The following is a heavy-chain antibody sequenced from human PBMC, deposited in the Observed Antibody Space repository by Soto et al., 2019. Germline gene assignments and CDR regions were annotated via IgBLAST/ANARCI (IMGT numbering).Heavy chain of an antibody. CDR2: ISGSGGST. Sequence: PGGSLRLSCAASGFTFSSYALSWVRQAPGKGLEWVSAISGSGGSTYYADSVKGRFTISRDNSKNTLYLQMNSLRAEDTAVYYCANTHAVTTGYYMDVWGKGTTVTVSS. CDR3: ANTHAVTTGYYMDV. V-gene: IGHV3-23*01. CDR1: GFTFSSYA. J-gene: IGHJ6*03. D-gene: IGHD4-17*01.